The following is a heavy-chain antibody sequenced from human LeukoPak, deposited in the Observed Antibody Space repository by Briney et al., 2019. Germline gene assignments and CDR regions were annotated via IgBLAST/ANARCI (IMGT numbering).Heavy chain of an antibody. CDR2: IYYSGST. CDR3: ARHGHSGSYGGFDY. J-gene: IGHJ4*02. D-gene: IGHD1-26*01. Sequence: SETLSLTCTVSGGSISSSSYYWGWIRQPPGKGLEWIGSIYYSGSTYYNPSLKSRVTISVDTSKNQFSLKLSSVTAADTAVYYCARHGHSGSYGGFDYWGQGTLVTVSS. V-gene: IGHV4-39*01. CDR1: GGSISSSSYY.